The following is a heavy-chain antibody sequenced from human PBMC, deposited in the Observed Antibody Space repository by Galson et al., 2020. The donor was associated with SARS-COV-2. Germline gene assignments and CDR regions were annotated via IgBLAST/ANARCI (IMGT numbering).Heavy chain of an antibody. J-gene: IGHJ4*02. CDR3: AREEKFFLVGTARGLCYFVY. V-gene: IGHV4-34*01. D-gene: IGHD2-21*02. Sequence: SETLSLTCAVYGGSFSGYYWSWIRQPPGKGLEWIGEINSRGSTNYNPSLKSRVTISVDTSKNHFSLTLSSVTAADTAVYYCAREEKFFLVGTARGLCYFVYWGRGTLATVSS. CDR2: INSRGST. CDR1: GGSFSGYY.